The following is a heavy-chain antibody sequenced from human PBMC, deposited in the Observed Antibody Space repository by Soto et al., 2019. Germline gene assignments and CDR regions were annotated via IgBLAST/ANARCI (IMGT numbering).Heavy chain of an antibody. Sequence: ASVKVSCKASGYIFTDYYMNWVRQAPGQGLEWMGWINPNSGGTNYAQKFQGRVTMTTDTSISTAYMELSRLRSDDTAVYYCSRPYCGSNSCHNWFDPWGQRTLVTVSS. D-gene: IGHD2-2*01. CDR1: GYIFTDYY. CDR3: SRPYCGSNSCHNWFDP. J-gene: IGHJ5*02. V-gene: IGHV1-2*02. CDR2: INPNSGGT.